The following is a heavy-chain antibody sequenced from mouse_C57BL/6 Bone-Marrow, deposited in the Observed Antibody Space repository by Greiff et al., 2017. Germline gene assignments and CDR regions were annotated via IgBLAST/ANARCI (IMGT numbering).Heavy chain of an antibody. CDR1: GFTFSDYY. J-gene: IGHJ2*01. CDR3: ARDTGTAYYFDY. Sequence: EVQGVESKGGLVQPGSSMKLSCTASGFTFSDYYMAWVRQVPEKGLEWVATINYDGSSTYYLDSLKSRFIISRDNAKNILYLQMSSLKSEDTATYYCARDTGTAYYFDYWGQGTTLTVSS. V-gene: IGHV5-16*01. D-gene: IGHD4-1*01. CDR2: INYDGSST.